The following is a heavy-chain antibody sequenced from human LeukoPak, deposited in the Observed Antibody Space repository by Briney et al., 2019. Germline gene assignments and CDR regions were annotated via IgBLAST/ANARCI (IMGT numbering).Heavy chain of an antibody. CDR3: AKLRSADWGPIDC. V-gene: IGHV3-23*01. J-gene: IGHJ4*02. Sequence: GGSLRLSCAASGFTFSSFAMSWVRQAPGKGLEWVSGISDSGGSTYYSDSVKGRFTISRDNSKSTVSLQMNSLRAEDTALYYCAKLRSADWGPIDCGGQGTLVTVSS. CDR2: ISDSGGST. CDR1: GFTFSSFA. D-gene: IGHD7-27*01.